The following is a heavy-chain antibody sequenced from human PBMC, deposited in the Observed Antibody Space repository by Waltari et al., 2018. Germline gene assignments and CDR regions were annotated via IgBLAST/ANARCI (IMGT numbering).Heavy chain of an antibody. Sequence: EVQLVESGGGLIQPGGSLRLSCAASGIIVSANYMNWVRQAPGKGPPWVSVIYSAGRTYYADSVKGRFTISRDNTKNTVYLQMNNLKTEDTAVYYCARPGEGPSSHWGQGTLVTVSS. CDR3: ARPGEGPSSH. CDR1: GIIVSANY. D-gene: IGHD4-17*01. V-gene: IGHV3-53*01. CDR2: IYSAGRT. J-gene: IGHJ4*02.